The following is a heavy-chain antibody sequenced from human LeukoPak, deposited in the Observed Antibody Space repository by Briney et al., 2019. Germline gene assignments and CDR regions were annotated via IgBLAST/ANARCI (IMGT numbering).Heavy chain of an antibody. CDR1: GFTFSSFA. D-gene: IGHD1-26*01. J-gene: IGHJ4*02. V-gene: IGHV3-23*01. CDR3: AKESSGSYYALDY. CDR2: ISGSGGST. Sequence: GGSLRLSCAASGFTFSSFAMTWVRQAPGKGLNWVSTISGSGGSTYYADSLKGRFTISRDNSKNTLYLQVNSLRAEDTAVYYCAKESSGSYYALDYWGQGTLVTVSS.